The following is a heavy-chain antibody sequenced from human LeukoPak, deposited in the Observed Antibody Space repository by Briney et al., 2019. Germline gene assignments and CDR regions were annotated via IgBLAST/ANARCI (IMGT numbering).Heavy chain of an antibody. D-gene: IGHD6-13*01. Sequence: GSLRLSCAASGFTFSSYAMSWIRQPPGKGLEWIGEINHSGSTNYNPSLKSRVTISVDTSKNQFSLKLSSVTAADTAIYYCARHGDLLAAVGIFDYWGQGTLVTVSS. CDR3: ARHGDLLAAVGIFDY. J-gene: IGHJ4*02. V-gene: IGHV4-34*01. CDR2: INHSGST. CDR1: GFTFSSYA.